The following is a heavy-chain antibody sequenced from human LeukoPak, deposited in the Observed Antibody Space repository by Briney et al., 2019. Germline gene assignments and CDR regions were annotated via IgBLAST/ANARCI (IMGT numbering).Heavy chain of an antibody. Sequence: GRSLRLSCAASGFTFSNAWMSWVRQAPRKGLEWVGRIKSKTDGGTTDYAAPVKGRFTFSRDDSKNTLYLQMNSLKTEDTAVYNCTTDEFTDYVWGSYRKFDYWGQGTLVTVSS. CDR1: GFTFSNAW. J-gene: IGHJ4*02. D-gene: IGHD3-16*02. V-gene: IGHV3-15*01. CDR3: TTDEFTDYVWGSYRKFDY. CDR2: IKSKTDGGTT.